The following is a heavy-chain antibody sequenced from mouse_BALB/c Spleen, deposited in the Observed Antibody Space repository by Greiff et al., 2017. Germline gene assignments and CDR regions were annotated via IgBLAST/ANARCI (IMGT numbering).Heavy chain of an antibody. J-gene: IGHJ4*01. V-gene: IGHV1-15*01. CDR3: TKPTVVRAMDY. CDR2: IDPETGGT. CDR1: GYTFTDYE. Sequence: VQLQQSGAELVRPGASVTLSCKASGYTFTDYEMHWVKQTPVHGLEWIGAIDPETGGTAYNQKFKGKATLTADKSSSTAYMELRSLTSEDSAVYYCTKPTVVRAMDYWGQGTSVTVSS. D-gene: IGHD1-1*01.